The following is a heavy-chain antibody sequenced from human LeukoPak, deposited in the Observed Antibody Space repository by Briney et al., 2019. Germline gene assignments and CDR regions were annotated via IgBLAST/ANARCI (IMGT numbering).Heavy chain of an antibody. D-gene: IGHD3-22*01. CDR3: AKRGVVIRVILVGFHKEAYYFDS. V-gene: IGHV3-30*04. CDR2: ISYDGSNK. CDR1: GFTFSNYA. Sequence: PGGSLRLSCAASGFTFSNYAMHWVRQAPGKGLEWVAVISYDGSNKYYADSVKGRFTISRDNSKNTLYLQMNSLRAEDTAVYFCAKRGVVIRVILVGFHKEAYYFDSWGQGALVTVSS. J-gene: IGHJ4*02.